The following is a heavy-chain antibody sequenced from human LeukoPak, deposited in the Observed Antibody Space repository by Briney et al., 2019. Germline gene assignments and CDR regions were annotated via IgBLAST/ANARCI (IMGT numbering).Heavy chain of an antibody. CDR2: IYTSGST. CDR1: GGSISSYY. D-gene: IGHD3-10*01. V-gene: IGHV4-4*07. J-gene: IGHJ5*02. Sequence: SETLSLTCTVSGGSISSYYWSWIRQPAGKGLEWIGRIYTSGSTNYNPSLKSRVTMSVDTSKNQFSLRLSSVNAADTAVYFCAREGTSGGLNWLDPWGQGTPVTVSS. CDR3: AREGTSGGLNWLDP.